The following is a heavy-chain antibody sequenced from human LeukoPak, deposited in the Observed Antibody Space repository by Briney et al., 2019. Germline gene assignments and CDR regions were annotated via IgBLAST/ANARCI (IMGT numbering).Heavy chain of an antibody. Sequence: PGGSLRLSCAASGFTFSSYGMHWVRQAPGKGLEWVSFIRYDGSNKYYADSVEGRFTISRDNSKNTLYLQMNSLRVEDTAVYYCAKATNYDSSGYTDAFDIWGQGTMVTVSS. CDR1: GFTFSSYG. J-gene: IGHJ3*02. D-gene: IGHD3-22*01. CDR3: AKATNYDSSGYTDAFDI. CDR2: IRYDGSNK. V-gene: IGHV3-30*02.